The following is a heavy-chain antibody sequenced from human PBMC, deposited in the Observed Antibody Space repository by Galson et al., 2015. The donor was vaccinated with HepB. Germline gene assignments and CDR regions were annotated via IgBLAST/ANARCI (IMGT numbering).Heavy chain of an antibody. CDR3: ARRGMAVTSQYYFDY. D-gene: IGHD6-19*01. CDR2: ITNSGGST. J-gene: IGHJ4*02. V-gene: IGHV3-23*01. CDR1: GFTFSTYA. Sequence: SLRLSCAASGFTFSTYAMSWVRQAPGKGLEWVSSITNSGGSTFYADSVKGRFTVSRDNSKNTLYLQTNSLTAEDTAVYYCARRGMAVTSQYYFDYWGQGILVTVSS.